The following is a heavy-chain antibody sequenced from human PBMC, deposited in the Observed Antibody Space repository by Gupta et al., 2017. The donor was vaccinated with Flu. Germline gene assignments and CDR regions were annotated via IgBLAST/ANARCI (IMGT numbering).Heavy chain of an antibody. V-gene: IGHV4-61*02. CDR2: IYASGAT. CDR1: GDSITSGDYY. CDR3: ARVRSGGNWFDS. Sequence: QVRLQESGPGLVKPLQTLSLTCTVSGDSITSGDYYWNWVRQPAGKGLEWIGRIYASGATYYNAALDGRVTMSFEVSKNQLSLKLISVTAADTAVYYCARVRSGGNWFDSWGQGTLVTVSS. D-gene: IGHD2-15*01. J-gene: IGHJ5*01.